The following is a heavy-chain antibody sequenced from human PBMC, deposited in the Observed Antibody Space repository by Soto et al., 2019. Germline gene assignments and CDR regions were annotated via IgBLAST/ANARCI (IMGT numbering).Heavy chain of an antibody. CDR2: ISSSSSYI. Sequence: PGGSLRLSCAVSGFTLSSYTMNWVRQAPGKGLEWVSSISSSSSYIYYAESVKGRFTISRDNAKNSLYLQMNSLRAEDTAVYYCATDYFGSGSYYNVANHFAPPGQGTLVTVYS. CDR3: ATDYFGSGSYYNVANHFAP. CDR1: GFTLSSYT. D-gene: IGHD3-10*01. J-gene: IGHJ5*02. V-gene: IGHV3-21*01.